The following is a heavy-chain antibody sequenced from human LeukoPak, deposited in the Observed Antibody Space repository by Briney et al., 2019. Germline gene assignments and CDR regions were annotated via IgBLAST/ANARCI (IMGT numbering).Heavy chain of an antibody. Sequence: PSETLSLTCTVSGGSISSYYWSWIRQPPGKGLEWIGNIYYSGTTNYNPSLKSRVTISVDTSKNQFSLKLSSVTAADTAVYYCARDRYYDSGSYYNWGQGTLVTVSS. J-gene: IGHJ4*02. CDR3: ARDRYYDSGSYYN. D-gene: IGHD3-10*01. CDR2: IYYSGTT. V-gene: IGHV4-59*01. CDR1: GGSISSYY.